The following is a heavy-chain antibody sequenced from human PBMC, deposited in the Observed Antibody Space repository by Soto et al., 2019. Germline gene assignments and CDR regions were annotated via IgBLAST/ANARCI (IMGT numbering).Heavy chain of an antibody. CDR1: GGSISSSSYY. V-gene: IGHV4-39*01. D-gene: IGHD6-6*01. Sequence: SETLSLTCTVSGGSISSSSYYWGWIRQPPGKGLEWIGSIYYSGSTYYNPSLKSRVTISVDTSKNQFSLKLSSVTAADTAVYYCAGLCLSSSSGVVYYYGMDVWGQGTTVTVSS. CDR2: IYYSGST. J-gene: IGHJ6*02. CDR3: AGLCLSSSSGVVYYYGMDV.